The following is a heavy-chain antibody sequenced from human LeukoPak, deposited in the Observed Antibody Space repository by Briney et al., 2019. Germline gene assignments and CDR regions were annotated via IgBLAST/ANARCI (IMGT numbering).Heavy chain of an antibody. Sequence: GGSLRLSCAASGFTFSSYWMSWVRQAPGKGLEWVANIKQDGSEKYYVDSVKGRFTISRDNAKNSLYLQMNSLKAEDTAVYYCARDMTLNWFDPWGQGTLVTVSS. CDR3: ARDMTLNWFDP. V-gene: IGHV3-7*01. CDR1: GFTFSSYW. CDR2: IKQDGSEK. J-gene: IGHJ5*02.